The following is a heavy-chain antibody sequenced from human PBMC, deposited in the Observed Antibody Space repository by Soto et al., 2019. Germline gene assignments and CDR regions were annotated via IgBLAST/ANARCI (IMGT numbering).Heavy chain of an antibody. V-gene: IGHV3-23*01. CDR1: VFTFITYS. CDR3: AKDSTTPYYYDSSGYYFDF. Sequence: GGSLGISCPSYVFTFITYSMSWVGQAPGKGLDWVSAISGSGGSTYYADSVKGRFTISRDNSKNTLYLQMNSLRAEDTAVYYYAKDSTTPYYYDSSGYYFDFWGQGTMVTVSS. D-gene: IGHD3-22*01. CDR2: ISGSGGST. J-gene: IGHJ4*02.